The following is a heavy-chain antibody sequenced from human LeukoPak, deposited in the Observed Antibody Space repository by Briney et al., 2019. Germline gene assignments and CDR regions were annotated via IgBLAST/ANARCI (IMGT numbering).Heavy chain of an antibody. V-gene: IGHV4-61*02. CDR2: IYTSGST. J-gene: IGHJ6*02. D-gene: IGHD4-11*01. CDR3: ARGLITVDGMDV. CDR1: GGSISSGSYY. Sequence: SQTLSLTCIVSGGSISSGSYYWSWIRQPAGKGLEWIGRIYTSGSTNYNPSLKSRVTISVDTSKNQFSLKLSSVTAADTAVYYCARGLITVDGMDVWGQGTTVTVSS.